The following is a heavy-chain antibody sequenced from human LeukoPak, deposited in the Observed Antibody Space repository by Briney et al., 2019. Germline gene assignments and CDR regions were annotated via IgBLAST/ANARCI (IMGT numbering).Heavy chain of an antibody. J-gene: IGHJ4*02. CDR3: TRASGYTSGWPFDY. CDR1: ALTSTTQA. D-gene: IGHD6-19*01. V-gene: IGHV3-64*01. CDR2: ISSNGNST. Sequence: GRSLTPSRSPSALTSTTQATHWARQAPGKRLEYVSAISSNGNSTYYANSVKGRFTISRDNSKNTLYLQMGSLRAEDMAVYYCTRASGYTSGWPFDYWGQGILVTVSS.